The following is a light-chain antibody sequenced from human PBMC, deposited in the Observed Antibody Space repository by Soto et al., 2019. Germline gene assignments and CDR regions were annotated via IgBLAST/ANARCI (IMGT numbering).Light chain of an antibody. CDR1: SSDVGAGYD. CDR2: GNS. Sequence: QSLLTQPASVSGSPGQSITISCTGTSSDVGAGYDVHWYQQLPGTAPKLLIYGNSNRPSGVPDRFSGSKSGTSASLAITGLQAEDEADYYCQSYDSSLSGSYVFGTGTKVTVL. J-gene: IGLJ1*01. CDR3: QSYDSSLSGSYV. V-gene: IGLV1-40*01.